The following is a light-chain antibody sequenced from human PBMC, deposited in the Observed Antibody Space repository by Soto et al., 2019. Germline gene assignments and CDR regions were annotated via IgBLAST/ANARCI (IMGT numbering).Light chain of an antibody. CDR2: GAS. Sequence: EIVLTQSPGTLSLSPGERATLSCRASQSVSSNYLAWYQQKPGQAPRFVIYGASNRATGIPDRFSGSGSGTDFTLTINRLEPEDFAVYYCQQYGSSPPYTFGQGTKLDIK. CDR3: QQYGSSPPYT. V-gene: IGKV3-20*01. CDR1: QSVSSNY. J-gene: IGKJ2*01.